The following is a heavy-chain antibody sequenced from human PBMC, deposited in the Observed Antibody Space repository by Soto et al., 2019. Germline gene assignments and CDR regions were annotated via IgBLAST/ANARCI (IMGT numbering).Heavy chain of an antibody. CDR2: IYYSGST. Sequence: SETLSLTCTVSGGSISSGGYYWSWIRQHPGKGLEWIGYIYYSGSTYYNPSHKSRVTISVVTSKNQFSLKLRSVTAADTAMYYCAKVGGGGPVTAAIGRFDSWGQGTQVTVSS. CDR3: AKVGGGGPVTAAIGRFDS. V-gene: IGHV4-31*03. CDR1: GGSISSGGYY. D-gene: IGHD3-16*01. J-gene: IGHJ4*02.